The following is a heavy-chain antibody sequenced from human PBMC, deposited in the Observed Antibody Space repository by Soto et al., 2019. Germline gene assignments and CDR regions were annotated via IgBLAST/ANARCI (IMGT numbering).Heavy chain of an antibody. V-gene: IGHV3-23*01. J-gene: IGHJ6*02. Sequence: GGSLRLSCAASGFTFSSYAMSWVRQAPGKGLEWVSAISGSDNTTYYADSVKGRFTIPRDNSKNTLYLQMSSLRADDTAVYYCAPMGVWGQGTTVTVSS. CDR2: ISGSDNTT. CDR3: APMGV. CDR1: GFTFSSYA.